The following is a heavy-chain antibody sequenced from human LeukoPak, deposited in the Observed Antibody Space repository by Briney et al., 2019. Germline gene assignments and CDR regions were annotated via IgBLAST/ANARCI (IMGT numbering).Heavy chain of an antibody. Sequence: PSETLSLTCTVSGGSISSYYWSWIRQPPGKGLEWIGYIYYSGSTNYNPSLKSRVTISVDTSKNQFSLKLSSVTAADTAVYYCARVHDFWSGYYRGAFDIWGQGTMVTVSS. J-gene: IGHJ3*02. CDR1: GGSISSYY. V-gene: IGHV4-59*01. D-gene: IGHD3-3*01. CDR3: ARVHDFWSGYYRGAFDI. CDR2: IYYSGST.